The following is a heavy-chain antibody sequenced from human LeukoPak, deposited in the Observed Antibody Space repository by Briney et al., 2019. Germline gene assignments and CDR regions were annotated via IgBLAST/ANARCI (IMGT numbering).Heavy chain of an antibody. V-gene: IGHV1-18*01. CDR2: ISAYNGNT. CDR3: ARESDYDFWSGHSRWFDP. D-gene: IGHD3-3*01. Sequence: ASVKVSCKASGYTFTSYGISWVRQAPGQGLEWMGWISAYNGNTNYAQKLQGRVTMTTDTSTSTAYMELRSLRSDDTAVYYCARESDYDFWSGHSRWFDPWGQGTLVTVSS. CDR1: GYTFTSYG. J-gene: IGHJ5*02.